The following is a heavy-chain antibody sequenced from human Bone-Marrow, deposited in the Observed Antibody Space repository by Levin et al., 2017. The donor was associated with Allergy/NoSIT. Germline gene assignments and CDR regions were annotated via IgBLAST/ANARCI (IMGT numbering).Heavy chain of an antibody. D-gene: IGHD4-17*01. CDR1: GFTFSGSA. CDR3: TRHRTYGDYLNWFDP. V-gene: IGHV3-73*01. CDR2: IRSKANSYAT. J-gene: IGHJ5*02. Sequence: GGSLRLSCAASGFTFSGSAMHWVRLASGKGLEWVGRIRSKANSYATAYAASVKGRFTISRDDSKNTAYLQMNSLKTEDTAVYYCTRHRTYGDYLNWFDPWGQGTLVTVSS.